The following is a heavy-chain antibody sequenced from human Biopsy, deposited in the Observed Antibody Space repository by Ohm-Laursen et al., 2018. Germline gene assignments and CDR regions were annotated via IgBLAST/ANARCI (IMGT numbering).Heavy chain of an antibody. CDR2: INPPSGTP. V-gene: IGHV1-2*02. CDR3: AKGQDLRGGAEYFQH. Sequence: ASVKVSCKASGYTFTGQYLHWVRQVPGQGLEWMGWINPPSGTPKFAQDFQGRVTMTRDTSITTAYMELRRLRSDDTAVYYCAKGQDLRGGAEYFQHWGQGALVTVSS. J-gene: IGHJ1*01. CDR1: GYTFTGQY. D-gene: IGHD2-15*01.